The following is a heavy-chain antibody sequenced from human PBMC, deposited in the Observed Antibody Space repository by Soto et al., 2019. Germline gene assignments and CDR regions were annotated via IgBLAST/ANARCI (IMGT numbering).Heavy chain of an antibody. CDR1: XGSIXXXX. CDR2: IYYSGST. V-gene: IGHV4-59*01. D-gene: IGHD3-10*01. CDR3: XXXXXXXXXXGSYFDY. J-gene: IGHJ4*02. Sequence: QVQLQESGPGLVKPSETLSLTCTVSXGSIXXXXXXXIRXPPXXXXXWLGYIYYSGSTNYNPSLQSRVTISXXXXXXXXXXXXXXXXXXXXXXXXXXXXXXXXXXXGSYFDYWGQGTLVTVSS.